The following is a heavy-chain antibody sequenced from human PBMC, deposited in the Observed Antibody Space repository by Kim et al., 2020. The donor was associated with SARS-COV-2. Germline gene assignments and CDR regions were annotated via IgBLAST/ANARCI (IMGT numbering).Heavy chain of an antibody. V-gene: IGHV4-31*03. CDR1: GGCISSGGYY. CDR3: AREFQGTTSGMDV. J-gene: IGHJ6*02. CDR2: IYYSGST. D-gene: IGHD1-1*01. Sequence: SETLSLTCTVSGGCISSGGYYWSWIRQHPGKGLEWIGYIYYSGSTYYNPSLKSRVTISVDTSKNQFSLKLSSVTAADTAVYYCAREFQGTTSGMDVWSQGTTVTVS.